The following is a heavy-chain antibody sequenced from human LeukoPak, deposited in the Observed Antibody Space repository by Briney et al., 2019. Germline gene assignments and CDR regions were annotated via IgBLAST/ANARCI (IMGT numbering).Heavy chain of an antibody. Sequence: GGSLRLSCAASGFTFSSSAINWVRQAPGKGLEWVSVITGSGSGADYADSVKGRFTISRDNSKNTLYLQMNSLRAEDTAVYYCASGTGGFDYWGQGTLVTVSS. CDR1: GFTFSSSA. CDR3: ASGTGGFDY. J-gene: IGHJ4*02. CDR2: ITGSGSGA. V-gene: IGHV3-23*01. D-gene: IGHD7-27*01.